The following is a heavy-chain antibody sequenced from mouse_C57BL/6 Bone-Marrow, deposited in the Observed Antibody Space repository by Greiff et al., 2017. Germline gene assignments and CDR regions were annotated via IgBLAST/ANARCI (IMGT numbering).Heavy chain of an antibody. CDR3: ARYGFAWFAY. D-gene: IGHD2-2*01. V-gene: IGHV1-55*01. J-gene: IGHJ3*01. CDR2: IYPGSGST. Sequence: QVQLQQPGAELVKPGASVTMSCKASGYTFTSYWITWVKQRPGQGLEWIGDIYPGSGSTNYTEKLTSKATLTVDTSSSTAYMQLSSLTSEYSAVYYCARYGFAWFAYWGQGTLVTVSA. CDR1: GYTFTSYW.